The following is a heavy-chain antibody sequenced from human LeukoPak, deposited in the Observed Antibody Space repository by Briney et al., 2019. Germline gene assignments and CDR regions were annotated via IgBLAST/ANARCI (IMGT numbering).Heavy chain of an antibody. D-gene: IGHD1-1*01. CDR1: GGSFSGYY. CDR2: INHSGST. J-gene: IGHJ4*02. CDR3: ARHGRQPYHFDY. V-gene: IGHV4-34*01. Sequence: SETLSLTCAVYGGSFSGYYWSWIRQSPGRGLEWIGEINHSGSTNYNPSLESRVTISVDMSKNQFSLKLSSVTAADTAVYYCARHGRQPYHFDYWGQGTLVTVSS.